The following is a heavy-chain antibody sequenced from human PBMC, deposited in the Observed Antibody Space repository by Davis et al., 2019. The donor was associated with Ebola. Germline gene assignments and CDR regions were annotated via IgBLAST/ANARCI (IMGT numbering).Heavy chain of an antibody. CDR2: IYYSGST. J-gene: IGHJ6*02. Sequence: SCTVSGGSISSGGYYWSWIRQHPGKGLEWIGYIYYSGSTYYNPSLKSRVTISVDTSKNQFSLKLSSVTAADTAVYYCARYCSSTSCYPLGYYGMDVWGQGTTVTVSS. D-gene: IGHD2-2*01. CDR3: ARYCSSTSCYPLGYYGMDV. V-gene: IGHV4-30-4*08. CDR1: GGSISSGGYY.